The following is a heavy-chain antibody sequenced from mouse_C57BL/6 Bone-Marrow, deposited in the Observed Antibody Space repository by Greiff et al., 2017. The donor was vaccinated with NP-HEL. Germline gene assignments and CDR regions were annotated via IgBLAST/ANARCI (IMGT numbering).Heavy chain of an antibody. CDR1: GFTFSSYA. J-gene: IGHJ2*01. Sequence: EVQLVESGGGLVKPGGSLKLSCAASGFTFSSYAMSWVRQTPEKRLEWVATISDGGSYTYYPDNVKGRFTISRDNAKNNLYMQMSHLKSEDTAMYYCAKLPDYWGQGTTLTVSS. CDR2: ISDGGSYT. CDR3: AKLPDY. D-gene: IGHD2-1*01. V-gene: IGHV5-4*01.